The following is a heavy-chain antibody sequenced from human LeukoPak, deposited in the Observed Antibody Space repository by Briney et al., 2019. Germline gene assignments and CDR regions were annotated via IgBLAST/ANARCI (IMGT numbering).Heavy chain of an antibody. V-gene: IGHV3-23*01. D-gene: IGHD5-24*01. J-gene: IGHJ4*02. CDR3: AKGVKRWLQESYFDY. CDR1: GFTFSNYA. CDR2: ISGGGGST. Sequence: GGSLRLSCAASGFTFSNYAMSWVRQAPGKGLEWVSAISGGGGSTYYADSVKGRFTISRDNSKNTLYLQMNSLRAEDTAVYYCAKGVKRWLQESYFDYWGQGTLVTVSS.